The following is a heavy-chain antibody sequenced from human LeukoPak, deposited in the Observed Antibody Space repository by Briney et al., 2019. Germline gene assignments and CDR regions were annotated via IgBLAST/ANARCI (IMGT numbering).Heavy chain of an antibody. V-gene: IGHV3-30*04. D-gene: IGHD3-3*01. CDR1: GFTFSSYA. CDR3: ARDYDFWSGSTYYFDY. J-gene: IGHJ4*02. Sequence: PGGSLRLSCAASGFTFSSYAMHWVRQAPGRGVEWVAVISYDGSNKYYADYVRGRFTISRDNSKNTLYLQMNSLRAEDTAVYYCARDYDFWSGSTYYFDYWGQGTLVTVSS. CDR2: ISYDGSNK.